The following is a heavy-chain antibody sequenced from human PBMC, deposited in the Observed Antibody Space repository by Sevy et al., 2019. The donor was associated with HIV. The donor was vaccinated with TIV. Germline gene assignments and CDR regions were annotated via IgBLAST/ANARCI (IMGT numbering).Heavy chain of an antibody. CDR2: IYDSGSA. D-gene: IGHD3-3*01. J-gene: IGHJ4*02. Sequence: SETLSLTCTVSGDSISNYYWSWIRQPAGKGLEWIGRIYDSGSATYNPSLESRVTMSADTTKNHLSLKLNSVTAADTAVYYCARDRVTICGVTTHYYFDYWGQGTLVTVS. V-gene: IGHV4-4*07. CDR1: GDSISNYY. CDR3: ARDRVTICGVTTHYYFDY.